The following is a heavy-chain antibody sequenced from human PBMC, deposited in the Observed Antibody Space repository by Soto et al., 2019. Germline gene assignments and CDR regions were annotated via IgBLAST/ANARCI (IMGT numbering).Heavy chain of an antibody. CDR3: ARVGVVPAAIRLRWFDP. V-gene: IGHV4-34*01. CDR1: GGSFSCYY. J-gene: IGHJ5*02. D-gene: IGHD2-2*01. CDR2: INHSGST. Sequence: SETLSLTCAVYGGSFSCYYWSWVRQAPGKGLEWIGEINHSGSTKYNPALKRRVTISVDTYNYQFSLKLSSVSAADKAVYYCARVGVVPAAIRLRWFDPWGQGTLVTVSS.